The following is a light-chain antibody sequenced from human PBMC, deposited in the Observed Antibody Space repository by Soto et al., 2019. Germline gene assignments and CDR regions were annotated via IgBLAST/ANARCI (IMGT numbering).Light chain of an antibody. Sequence: ILIPQCPRSWRWLPAASATLSCRTSQNINSNIAWYQQRPGQAPRLLIYRASTRATGVPARFSGSGSGTEFTLTISSLQSEDFTVYSCHQYHNSWAFGQGTKVDI. CDR1: QNINSN. V-gene: IGKV3-15*01. J-gene: IGKJ1*01. CDR3: HQYHNSWA. CDR2: RAS.